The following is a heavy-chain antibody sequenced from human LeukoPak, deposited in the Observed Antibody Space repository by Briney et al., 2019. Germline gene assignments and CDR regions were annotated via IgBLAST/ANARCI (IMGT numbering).Heavy chain of an antibody. J-gene: IGHJ4*02. CDR2: IYSGGST. CDR3: ARDERASSEWGSSSGWYSGY. D-gene: IGHD6-19*01. CDR1: GFTVSSNY. Sequence: GGSLRLSCAASGFTVSSNYMSWVRQAPGKGLEWVSVIYSGGSTYYADSVKGRFTISRDNSKNTLYLQMNSLRAEDTAVYYCARDERASSEWGSSSGWYSGYWGQGTLVTVSS. V-gene: IGHV3-66*01.